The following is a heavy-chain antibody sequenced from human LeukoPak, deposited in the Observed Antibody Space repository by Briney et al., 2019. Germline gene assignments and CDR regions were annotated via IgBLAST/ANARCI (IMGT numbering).Heavy chain of an antibody. V-gene: IGHV3-48*03. D-gene: IGHD4-17*01. J-gene: IGHJ4*02. Sequence: EPGGSLRLSCAASGFTFSSYEMNWVRQAPGKGLEWVSYISSSGSTIYYADSVKGRFTISRDNSKNTLYLQMNSLRAEDTAVYYCTKRGTVTTFGHCDFWGQGTLVTVSS. CDR3: TKRGTVTTFGHCDF. CDR2: ISSSGSTI. CDR1: GFTFSSYE.